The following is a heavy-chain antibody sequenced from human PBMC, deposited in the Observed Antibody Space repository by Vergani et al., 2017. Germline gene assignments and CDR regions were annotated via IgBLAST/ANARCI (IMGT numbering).Heavy chain of an antibody. V-gene: IGHV3-73*02. CDR2: IRSKANSYAT. D-gene: IGHD6-19*01. CDR1: GFTFSGSA. J-gene: IGHJ4*02. Sequence: EVQLVESGGGLVQPGGSLKLSCVASGFTFSGSAMHWVRQASGKGLEWVGRIRSKANSYATAYAASVKGRFTISRDDSKNTAYLQMNSLKTEDTAVYYCTRLGAVAGMRGDYWGQGTLVTVSS. CDR3: TRLGAVAGMRGDY.